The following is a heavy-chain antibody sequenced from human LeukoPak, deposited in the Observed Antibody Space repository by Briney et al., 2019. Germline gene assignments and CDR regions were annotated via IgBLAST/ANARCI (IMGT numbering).Heavy chain of an antibody. D-gene: IGHD3-10*01. Sequence: GGSLRLSCAASGFTFSSYAMSWVRQAPGKGLELVSAISGSGGSTYYADSVKGRFTISRDNSKNTLYLQMNSLRAEDTAVYHCAKERLLWFGEFLNWFDPWGQGTLVTVSS. J-gene: IGHJ5*02. CDR2: ISGSGGST. CDR3: AKERLLWFGEFLNWFDP. V-gene: IGHV3-23*01. CDR1: GFTFSSYA.